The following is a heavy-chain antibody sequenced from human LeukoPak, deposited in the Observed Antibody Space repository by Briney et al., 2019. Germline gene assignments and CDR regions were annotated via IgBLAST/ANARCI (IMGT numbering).Heavy chain of an antibody. CDR3: ARGRRGYSYGPASSFDY. CDR1: GGSFSGYY. V-gene: IGHV4-34*01. Sequence: SETLSLTCAVYGGSFSGYYWSWIRQPPGKGLEWIGEINHSGSTNYNPSLKSRVTISVDTSKNQFSLKLGSVTAADTAVYYCARGRRGYSYGPASSFDYWGQGTLVTVSS. CDR2: INHSGST. J-gene: IGHJ4*02. D-gene: IGHD5-18*01.